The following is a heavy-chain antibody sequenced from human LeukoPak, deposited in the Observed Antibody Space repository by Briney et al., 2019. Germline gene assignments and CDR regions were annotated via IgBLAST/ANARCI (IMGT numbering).Heavy chain of an antibody. V-gene: IGHV3-64*01. J-gene: IGHJ4*02. CDR2: ISHDGGTT. CDR1: GFAFSSYA. CDR3: ASADC. Sequence: GGPLRLSCAASGFAFSSYAMHWVRQAPGKGLEYVSAISHDGGTTYYANSVKGRFTISRDNSKNTLYLQMGSLRAEDMAVYYCASADCWGQGTLVTVSS.